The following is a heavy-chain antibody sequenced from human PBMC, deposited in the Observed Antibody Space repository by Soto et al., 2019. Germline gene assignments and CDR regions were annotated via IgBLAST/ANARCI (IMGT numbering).Heavy chain of an antibody. V-gene: IGHV3-30*03. Sequence: QVQLVESGGGVVQPGRSLRLSCAASGFTFSSYGMHWLRQAPGKGLEWVAVISYDGSNKYYADSVKGRFTISRDNSKHTLDPQMDSLGAGDTAVYYCATEVLSGPMDVWGQGTTVTVSS. CDR1: GFTFSSYG. J-gene: IGHJ6*02. D-gene: IGHD3-3*01. CDR2: ISYDGSNK. CDR3: ATEVLSGPMDV.